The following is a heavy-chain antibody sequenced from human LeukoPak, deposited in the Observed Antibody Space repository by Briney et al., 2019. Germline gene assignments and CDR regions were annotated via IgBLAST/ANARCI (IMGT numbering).Heavy chain of an antibody. CDR3: AREVDTAMVITNDY. Sequence: GGSLRLLCAASGFTFSTYSMNCVRQAPGRGLEWVSSISSSSNYIFYADSVKGRFTISRDNAKNSLYLQMNSLRAEDTAVYYCAREVDTAMVITNDYWGQGTLVTVSS. D-gene: IGHD5-18*01. CDR2: ISSSSNYI. CDR1: GFTFSTYS. V-gene: IGHV3-21*01. J-gene: IGHJ4*02.